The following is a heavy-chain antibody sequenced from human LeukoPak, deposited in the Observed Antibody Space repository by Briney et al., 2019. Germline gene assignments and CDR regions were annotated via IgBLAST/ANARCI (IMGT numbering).Heavy chain of an antibody. CDR2: ITGGGSA. D-gene: IGHD2-2*01. CDR3: AARPLMPPRFDY. CDR1: GFTFSSYP. Sequence: PGGSLRLSCAASGFTFSSYPMSWVRQAPGKGLQWVSAITGGGSAYYGDSVKGRFTISRDNSKSTLYLQMNSLRAEDTGIYYCAARPLMPPRFDYWGQGTLVTVSS. V-gene: IGHV3-23*01. J-gene: IGHJ4*02.